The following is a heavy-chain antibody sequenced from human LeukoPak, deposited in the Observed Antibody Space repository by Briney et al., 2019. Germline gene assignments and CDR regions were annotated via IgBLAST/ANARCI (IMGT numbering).Heavy chain of an antibody. Sequence: GGSLRLSCAASGFTFDGYTMHWVRQGPGKGLEWVSLISWDGSDTYYGDSVKGRFTISRDNSQNSLYLQMNSLRTEDTALYYCAKDLNTARGDAFDVWGQGTVVSVSA. CDR2: ISWDGSDT. CDR1: GFTFDGYT. D-gene: IGHD6-6*01. CDR3: AKDLNTARGDAFDV. J-gene: IGHJ3*01. V-gene: IGHV3-43*01.